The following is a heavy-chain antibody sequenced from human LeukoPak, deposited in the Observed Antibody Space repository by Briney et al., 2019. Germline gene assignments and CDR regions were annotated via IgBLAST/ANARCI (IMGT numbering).Heavy chain of an antibody. CDR2: IKQDGSEK. Sequence: GGSLRLSCAASGFTFSSYWMSWVRQAPGKGLEWVANIKQDGSEKYYVDSVKGQFTISRDNAKNSLYLQMNSLRAEDTAVYYCARESRGYSYGNYFDYWGQGTLVTVSS. J-gene: IGHJ4*02. D-gene: IGHD5-18*01. CDR3: ARESRGYSYGNYFDY. V-gene: IGHV3-7*01. CDR1: GFTFSSYW.